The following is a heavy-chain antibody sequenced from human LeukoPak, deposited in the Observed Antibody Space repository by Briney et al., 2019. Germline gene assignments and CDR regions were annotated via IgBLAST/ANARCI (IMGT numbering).Heavy chain of an antibody. J-gene: IGHJ3*02. CDR1: GFTFSSYA. D-gene: IGHD3-9*01. Sequence: PGGSLRLSCAASGFTFSSYAMSWVRQAPGKGLEWVSAISGSGGSTYYADSVKGRFTISRDNSKNTLYLQMNSLRAEDTAVYYCAKARYFDWLLYETDAFDIWGQGTMVTVSS. V-gene: IGHV3-23*01. CDR2: ISGSGGST. CDR3: AKARYFDWLLYETDAFDI.